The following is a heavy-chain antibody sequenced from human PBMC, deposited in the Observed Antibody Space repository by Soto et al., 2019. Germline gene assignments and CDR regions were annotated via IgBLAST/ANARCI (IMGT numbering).Heavy chain of an antibody. Sequence: ASVKVSCKASGYSFTNYYMHWVRQAPGQGLEWMGWINPNSGGTNYAQKFQGWVTMTRDTSISTAYMELSSLRSEDTAVYYCARGHPLPADYWGQGTLVTVSS. CDR3: ARGHPLPADY. D-gene: IGHD2-21*02. CDR1: GYSFTNYY. CDR2: INPNSGGT. J-gene: IGHJ4*02. V-gene: IGHV1-2*04.